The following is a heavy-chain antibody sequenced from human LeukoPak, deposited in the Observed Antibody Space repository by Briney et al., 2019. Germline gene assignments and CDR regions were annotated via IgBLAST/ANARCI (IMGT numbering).Heavy chain of an antibody. V-gene: IGHV4-39*01. CDR1: GGFISSSSYY. CDR2: IYYSGST. CDR3: ARLPQGGSSYGPLDV. Sequence: SETLSLTCTVSGGFISSSSYYWGWIRQSPGKGLEWIGSIYYSGSTYHNPSLKSRVTISVDTSKNQFSLKLTSVTAADAAVYYCARLPQGGSSYGPLDVWGQGTTVTVSS. J-gene: IGHJ6*02. D-gene: IGHD5-18*01.